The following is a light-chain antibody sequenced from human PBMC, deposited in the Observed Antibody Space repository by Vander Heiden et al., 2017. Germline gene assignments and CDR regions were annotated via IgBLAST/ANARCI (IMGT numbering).Light chain of an antibody. CDR3: VTWDDTLHTYV. CDR2: SND. J-gene: IGLJ1*01. CDR1: NANIGLTP. Sequence: TISCSGSNANIGLTPVSWYQQVPGAAPKLLIHSNDQRPAGVPDRFSGSKSGTSASLAISGLQSEDEAIYYCVTWDDTLHTYVFPTGTKVTVL. V-gene: IGLV1-44*01.